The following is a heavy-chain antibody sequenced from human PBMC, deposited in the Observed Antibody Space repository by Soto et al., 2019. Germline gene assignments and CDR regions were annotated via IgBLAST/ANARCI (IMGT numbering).Heavy chain of an antibody. CDR2: ISSSGSYI. CDR1: GFTFSSYT. J-gene: IGHJ5*02. CDR3: ARDVETSMDGLNYFDP. V-gene: IGHV3-21*01. Sequence: PGGSLRLSCAASGFTFSSYTMNWVRQAPGKGLEWVSSISSSGSYIHYADSVKGRFTISRDNAKNSLFLQMDSLRAEDTAVYYCARDVETSMDGLNYFDPWRQGTLVTVSS. D-gene: IGHD5-18*01.